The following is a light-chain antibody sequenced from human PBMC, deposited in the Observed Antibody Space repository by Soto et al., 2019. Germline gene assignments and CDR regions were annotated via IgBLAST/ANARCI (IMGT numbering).Light chain of an antibody. CDR1: HDIRKY. V-gene: IGKV1-33*01. J-gene: IGKJ5*01. CDR2: DAS. Sequence: DIQMTQSPYSLSASVGDRVTITCQASHDIRKYLDWYQQKPGKAPKVLIYDASNLETGVPSRFSGSGSGTHFTLTISSLQPEDFAVYYCQQYRDLPITFGQGTRLEIK. CDR3: QQYRDLPIT.